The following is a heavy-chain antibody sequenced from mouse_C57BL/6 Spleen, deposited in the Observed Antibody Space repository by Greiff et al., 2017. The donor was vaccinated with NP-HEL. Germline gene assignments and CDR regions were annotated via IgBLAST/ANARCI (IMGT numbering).Heavy chain of an antibody. CDR3: ARIYYYGSSPYWWFDV. CDR2: ISGGGGNT. V-gene: IGHV5-9*01. Sequence: EVKLMESGGGLVKPGGSLKLSCAASGFTFSSYTMSWVRQTPEKRLEWVATISGGGGNTYYPDSVKGRFTISRDNAKNTLYLQMSSLRSEDTALYYCARIYYYGSSPYWWFDVWGTGTTVTVSS. D-gene: IGHD1-1*01. J-gene: IGHJ1*03. CDR1: GFTFSSYT.